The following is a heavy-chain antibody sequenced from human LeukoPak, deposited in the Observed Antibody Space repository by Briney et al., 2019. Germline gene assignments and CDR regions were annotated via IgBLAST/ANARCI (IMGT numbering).Heavy chain of an antibody. Sequence: GGSLRLSCLTSGFTFFNASMSWVRQAPGKGLVWVGLMKSKPEGGTTFYAAPVRGRFTISRDDSRNTLYLQMTSLTIGDTGVYYCTTGNPWGQGTLVTVSS. CDR1: GFTFFNAS. J-gene: IGHJ5*02. CDR3: TTGNP. V-gene: IGHV3-15*01. CDR2: MKSKPEGGTT.